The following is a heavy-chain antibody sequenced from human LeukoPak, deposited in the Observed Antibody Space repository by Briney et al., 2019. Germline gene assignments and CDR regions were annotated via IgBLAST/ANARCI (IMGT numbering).Heavy chain of an antibody. V-gene: IGHV3-53*01. CDR1: GFTVSNNY. J-gene: IGHJ4*02. CDR2: IYSGGST. D-gene: IGHD6-13*01. Sequence: GRSLRLSCKASGFTVSNNYMNWVRQATGKGLEWVALIYSGGSTQYADSVKGRFTISRDNSRNTLYLQMSSLRVEDTAVYYCARDPPGIAASVSGGWGQGILVTVSS. CDR3: ARDPPGIAASVSGG.